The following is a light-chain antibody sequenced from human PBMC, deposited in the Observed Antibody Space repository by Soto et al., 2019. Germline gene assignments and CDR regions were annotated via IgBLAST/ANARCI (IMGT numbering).Light chain of an antibody. V-gene: IGKV1-12*01. CDR3: QHTNTFFPLT. CDR1: QGISNW. CDR2: GAY. J-gene: IGKJ4*01. Sequence: IQMTQSPSSVSAYVGDRVTITCRASQGISNWLAWSQQQPGRAPKLLIYGAYTLQTGVPSRFSGGGAGTHFTLIISSLQPEDFASYDCQHTNTFFPLTFGCGTRVEIK.